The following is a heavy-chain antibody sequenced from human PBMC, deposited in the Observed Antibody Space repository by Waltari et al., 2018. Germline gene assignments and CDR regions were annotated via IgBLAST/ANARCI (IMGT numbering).Heavy chain of an antibody. J-gene: IGHJ4*02. CDR2: INPSGGGT. Sequence: QVQLVQSGAEVKRPGASVKVSCQTSGYTFTDYSMRWVRQAPGQGLEWMGIINPSGGGTTYTQKFQDRVTMTRDTSTNTVYMELSSLRSEDTAVYYCARAGTTLIWGVAEWGQGTLVTVSS. D-gene: IGHD3-10*01. CDR1: GYTFTDYS. CDR3: ARAGTTLIWGVAE. V-gene: IGHV1-46*01.